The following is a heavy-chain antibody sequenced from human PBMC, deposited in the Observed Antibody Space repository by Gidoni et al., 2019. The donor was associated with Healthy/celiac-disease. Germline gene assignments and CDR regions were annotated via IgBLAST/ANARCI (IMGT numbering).Heavy chain of an antibody. J-gene: IGHJ5*02. CDR2: IYTSGST. CDR1: GGPISSGSYY. CDR3: ARSTRYYDSSGYYYDAGVNWFDP. V-gene: IGHV4-61*02. Sequence: QVQLQESGPGLVKPSQTLSLTCTVSGGPISSGSYYCSWIRQPAGKGLEWIGRIYTSGSTNYNPSLKSRVTMSVDTSKNQFSLKLSSVTAADTAVYYCARSTRYYDSSGYYYDAGVNWFDPWGQGTLVTVSS. D-gene: IGHD3-22*01.